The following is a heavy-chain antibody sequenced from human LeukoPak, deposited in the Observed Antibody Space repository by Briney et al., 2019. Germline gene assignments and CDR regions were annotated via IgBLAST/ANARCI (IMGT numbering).Heavy chain of an antibody. D-gene: IGHD6-6*01. J-gene: IGHJ3*02. CDR2: IYTSGST. V-gene: IGHV4-61*02. CDR1: GGSISSGSYY. Sequence: SETLSLTCTVSGGSISSGSYYWSWIRQPAGKGLEWIGRIYTSGSTNYHPSLKSRVTISVDTSKNQFSLKLSSVTAADTAVYYCAIEYSSSSGDPDAFDIWGQGTMVTVSS. CDR3: AIEYSSSSGDPDAFDI.